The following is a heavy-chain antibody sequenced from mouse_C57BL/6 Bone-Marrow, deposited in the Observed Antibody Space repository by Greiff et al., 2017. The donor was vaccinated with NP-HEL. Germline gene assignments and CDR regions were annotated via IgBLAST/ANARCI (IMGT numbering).Heavy chain of an antibody. CDR2: INPNNGGT. V-gene: IGHV1-18*01. CDR1: GYTFTDYN. J-gene: IGHJ3*01. CDR3: ARLYDGYYDWFAY. Sequence: VQLQQSGPELVKPGASVKIPCKASGYTFTDYNMDWVKQSHGKSLEWIGDINPNNGGTNYNQKLKGKATLTVDKSSSTAYMELRSLTSEDTAVYYCARLYDGYYDWFAYWGQGTLVTVSA. D-gene: IGHD2-3*01.